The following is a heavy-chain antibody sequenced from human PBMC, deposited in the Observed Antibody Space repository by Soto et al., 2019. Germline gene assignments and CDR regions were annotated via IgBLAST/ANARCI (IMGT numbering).Heavy chain of an antibody. J-gene: IGHJ6*03. V-gene: IGHV3-23*01. CDR1: GFTFSNFA. CDR3: GKGSDYVLKGTPFRKVQYYDDYMDG. CDR2: ISGGGDNK. D-gene: IGHD3-16*01. Sequence: EVQLLESGGALVQSGGSLRLSCAASGFTFSNFAMSWVRQAPGKGLEWVSGISGGGDNKDHADSVKGRFTISRDNSKNTLYLQMNSLRAEDTAVYYCGKGSDYVLKGTPFRKVQYYDDYMDGWGTGTTVTVSS.